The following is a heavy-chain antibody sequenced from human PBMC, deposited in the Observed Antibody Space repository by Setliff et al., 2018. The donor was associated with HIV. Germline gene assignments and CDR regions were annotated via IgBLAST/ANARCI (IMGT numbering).Heavy chain of an antibody. CDR1: GFTFSHSD. CDR3: ARGVEFWSAYLDY. V-gene: IGHV3-35*01. J-gene: IGHJ4*02. Sequence: GESLKISCAASGFTFSHSDMNWVRQAPGKGLEWVSGVSWNGSRTHYADSVKGRFIISRDNSRNFLYQQMNRLRAEDTAVYYCARGVEFWSAYLDYWGQGTLVTVSS. CDR2: VSWNGSRT. D-gene: IGHD3-3*01.